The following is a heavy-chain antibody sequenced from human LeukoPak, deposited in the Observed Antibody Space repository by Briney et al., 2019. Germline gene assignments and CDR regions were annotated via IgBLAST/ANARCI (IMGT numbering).Heavy chain of an antibody. Sequence: GGSLRLSCAASGFTVSSNYMSWVRQAPGKGLEWVSVIYSGGSTYYADSVKGRFTISRDNSKNTLYLQMNSLRAEDTAVYYCARGKPDSSSWYFDYWGQGTLVTVSS. J-gene: IGHJ4*02. CDR2: IYSGGST. D-gene: IGHD6-13*01. V-gene: IGHV3-53*05. CDR3: ARGKPDSSSWYFDY. CDR1: GFTVSSNY.